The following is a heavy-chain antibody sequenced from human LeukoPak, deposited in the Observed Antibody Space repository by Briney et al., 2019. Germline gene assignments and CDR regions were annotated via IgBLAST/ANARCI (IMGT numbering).Heavy chain of an antibody. V-gene: IGHV4-59*01. D-gene: IGHD1-26*01. CDR2: IYYSGST. J-gene: IGHJ4*02. CDR1: GGSISSYY. Sequence: SETLSLTCTVSGGSISSYYWSWIRQPPGKGLEWIGYIYYSGSTNYNPSLKGRVTMSVDTSKNQFSLKLSSVTAADTAVYYCARYSSGSYLRFDYWAREPWSPSPQ. CDR3: ARYSSGSYLRFDY.